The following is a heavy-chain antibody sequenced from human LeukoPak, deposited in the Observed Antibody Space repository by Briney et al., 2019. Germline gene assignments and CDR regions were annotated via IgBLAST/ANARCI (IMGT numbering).Heavy chain of an antibody. J-gene: IGHJ5*02. CDR3: VGVRWFGGANWFDP. CDR1: GYTFCMSA. Sequence: PGGSLRLSCSPSGYTFCMSAMHWVRQGPGKGLQYVSDISSNGVSTYYADSVKGRFTISRDNSKNTLHLQMSNLRPEDTAVYYCVGVRWFGGANWFDPWGQGTLVTVSS. CDR2: ISSNGVST. D-gene: IGHD3-10*01. V-gene: IGHV3-64D*09.